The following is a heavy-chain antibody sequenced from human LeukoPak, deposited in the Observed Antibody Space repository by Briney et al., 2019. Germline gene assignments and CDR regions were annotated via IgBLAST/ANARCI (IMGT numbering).Heavy chain of an antibody. J-gene: IGHJ4*02. V-gene: IGHV4-39*07. CDR1: GGSISSYY. D-gene: IGHD6-13*01. CDR3: ARVDEGSSWSPDY. CDR2: IYYSGST. Sequence: SETLSLTCTVSGGSISSYYWDWIRQPPGKGLEWIGSIYYSGSTYYNPSLKSRVTISVDTSKNQFSLKLSSVTAADTAVYYCARVDEGSSWSPDYWGQGTLVTVSS.